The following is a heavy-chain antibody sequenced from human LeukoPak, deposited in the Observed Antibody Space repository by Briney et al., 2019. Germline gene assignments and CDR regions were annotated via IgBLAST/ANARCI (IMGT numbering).Heavy chain of an antibody. Sequence: GASVKVSCKASGYTFTSYGISWVRQAPGQGVEWMGWISAYNGNTNYAQKLQGRVTMTTDTSTSTAYMELRSLRSDDTAVYYCAREGAGYYGSGSYYNEYDYWGQGTLVTVSS. J-gene: IGHJ4*02. V-gene: IGHV1-18*01. CDR2: ISAYNGNT. CDR1: GYTFTSYG. D-gene: IGHD3-10*01. CDR3: AREGAGYYGSGSYYNEYDY.